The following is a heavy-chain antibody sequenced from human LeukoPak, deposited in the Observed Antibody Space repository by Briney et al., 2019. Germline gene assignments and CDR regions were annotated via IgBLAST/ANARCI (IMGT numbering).Heavy chain of an antibody. Sequence: GGSLRLSCAASGFTFSSYGMHWVRQAPGKGLDWVAVISNDGSKKYYAASVKGRFTISRDNSKNTLPLQVSSLRTEDTAVYYCAKDRYSYAFEYSDSWGQGTLVTVSS. CDR3: AKDRYSYAFEYSDS. J-gene: IGHJ4*02. CDR1: GFTFSSYG. CDR2: ISNDGSKK. D-gene: IGHD5-18*01. V-gene: IGHV3-30*18.